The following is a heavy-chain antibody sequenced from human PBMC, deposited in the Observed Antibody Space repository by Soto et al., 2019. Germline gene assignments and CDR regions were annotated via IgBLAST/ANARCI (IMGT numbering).Heavy chain of an antibody. J-gene: IGHJ6*02. CDR2: INPSGGST. CDR3: AREGDPTGRTRTTDYGMDV. D-gene: IGHD1-1*01. Sequence: ASVNVSCKASGYTFTSYYMHWVRQAPGQGLEWMGIINPSGGSTSYAQKFQGRVTMTRDTSTSTVYMELSSLRSEDTAVYYCAREGDPTGRTRTTDYGMDVWGQGTTVTVSS. CDR1: GYTFTSYY. V-gene: IGHV1-46*03.